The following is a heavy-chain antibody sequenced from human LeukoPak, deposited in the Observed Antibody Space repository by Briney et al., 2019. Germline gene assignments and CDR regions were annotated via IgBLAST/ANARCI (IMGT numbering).Heavy chain of an antibody. CDR1: GYSISSGYY. V-gene: IGHV4-38-2*02. CDR3: ARGGTQWEDNWFDP. J-gene: IGHJ5*02. Sequence: SETLSLTCTVSGYSISSGYYWGWIRQPPGKGLEWIGSIYHSGSTYYNPSLKSRVTISVDTSKNQFSLKLSSVTAADTAVYYCARGGTQWEDNWFDPWGQGTLVTVSS. D-gene: IGHD1-26*01. CDR2: IYHSGST.